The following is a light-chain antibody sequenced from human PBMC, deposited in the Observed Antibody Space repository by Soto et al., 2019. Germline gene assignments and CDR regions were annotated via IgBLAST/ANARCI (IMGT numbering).Light chain of an antibody. V-gene: IGLV1-40*01. CDR1: SPNIGAGHD. J-gene: IGLJ1*01. Sequence: QSVLTQPPSVSGAPGQRVTISCTGSSPNIGAGHDVHWYQHLPGTAPKLLIYGNNNRPSEVPDRFFGSKSGTSASLAITGLSAEDEADYHCHSYDSGLSGYVFGTGTKLTVL. CDR2: GNN. CDR3: HSYDSGLSGYV.